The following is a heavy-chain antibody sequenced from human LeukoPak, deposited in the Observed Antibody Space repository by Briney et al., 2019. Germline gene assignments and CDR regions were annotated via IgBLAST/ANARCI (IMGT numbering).Heavy chain of an antibody. CDR1: GFIFRNYA. CDR2: INWNGGST. J-gene: IGHJ4*02. D-gene: IGHD3-22*01. Sequence: GGSLTLSCAASGFIFRNYAMNWVRQAPGKGLEWVSGINWNGGSTGYADSVKGRFTISRDNAKNSLYLQMNSLRAEDTALYYCARIHYYDSSAYYRYYFDYWGQGTLVTVSS. V-gene: IGHV3-20*04. CDR3: ARIHYYDSSAYYRYYFDY.